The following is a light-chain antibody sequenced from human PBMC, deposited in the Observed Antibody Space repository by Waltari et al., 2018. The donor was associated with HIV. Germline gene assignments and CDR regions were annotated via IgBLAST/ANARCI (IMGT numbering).Light chain of an antibody. CDR3: CSFADTNTWV. CDR2: EVI. CDR1: SSDVAIHNL. J-gene: IGLJ3*02. V-gene: IGLV2-23*02. Sequence: QSALPQPASESGSPGQPLTLSCTATSSDVAIHNLAFCYQHHPGRAPKLIIYEVIKRPSGVSHRFSGSKSGNTASLTISGLQAEDEADYYCCSFADTNTWVFGGGTKLTVL.